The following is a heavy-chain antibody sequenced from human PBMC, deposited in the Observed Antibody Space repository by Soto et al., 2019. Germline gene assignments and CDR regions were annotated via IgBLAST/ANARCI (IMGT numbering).Heavy chain of an antibody. J-gene: IGHJ4*02. Sequence: QVQLVQSGAEVKKPGASVRISCKASGYSLPTHTIHWVRQAPGHRLEWMGWINAANGHTKYSQNFQNRVTFTSDTSASTVYMKLTGLTSDDTAIYYWSRANGSYDWCQNDYWGQGTLVTVSS. V-gene: IGHV1-3*01. CDR2: INAANGHT. D-gene: IGHD1-26*01. CDR1: GYSLPTHT. CDR3: SRANGSYDWCQNDY.